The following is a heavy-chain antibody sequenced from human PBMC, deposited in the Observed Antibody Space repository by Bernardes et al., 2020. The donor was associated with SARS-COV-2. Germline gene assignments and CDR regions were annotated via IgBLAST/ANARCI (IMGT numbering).Heavy chain of an antibody. V-gene: IGHV3-30-3*01. Sequence: SLRLSCAASGFTFSSYAMHWVRQAPGKGLEWVAVISYDGSNKYYADSVKGRFTISRDNSKNTLYLQMNSLRAEDTAVYYCARAWIQPDYGMDVWGQGTTVTVSS. J-gene: IGHJ6*02. CDR3: ARAWIQPDYGMDV. CDR1: GFTFSSYA. D-gene: IGHD5-18*01. CDR2: ISYDGSNK.